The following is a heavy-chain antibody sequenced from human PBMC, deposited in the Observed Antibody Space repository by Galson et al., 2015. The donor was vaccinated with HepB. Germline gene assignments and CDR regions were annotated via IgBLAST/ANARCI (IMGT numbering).Heavy chain of an antibody. V-gene: IGHV4-4*07. CDR1: GGSISSYY. CDR2: IYTSGST. CDR3: ARDWRSSIAAAGIRGWFDP. J-gene: IGHJ5*02. D-gene: IGHD6-13*01. Sequence: TLSLTCTVSGGSISSYYWSWIRQPAGKGLEWIGRIYTSGSTNYNPSLKSRVTMSVDTSKNQFSLKLSSVTAADTAVYYCARDWRSSIAAAGIRGWFDPWGQGTLVTVSS.